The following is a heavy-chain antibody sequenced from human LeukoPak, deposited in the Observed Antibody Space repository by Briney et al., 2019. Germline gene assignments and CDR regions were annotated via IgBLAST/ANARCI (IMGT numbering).Heavy chain of an antibody. V-gene: IGHV3-33*01. D-gene: IGHD3-10*01. CDR3: ARGRWFGELLSEYFQH. CDR2: IWYDGSNK. Sequence: PGGSLRLSCAASGFIFSSYGMHWVRQAPGKGLEWVAVIWYDGSNKYYADSVKGRFTISRDNSKNTLYLQMNSLRAEDTAVYYCARGRWFGELLSEYFQHWGQGTLVTVSS. CDR1: GFIFSSYG. J-gene: IGHJ1*01.